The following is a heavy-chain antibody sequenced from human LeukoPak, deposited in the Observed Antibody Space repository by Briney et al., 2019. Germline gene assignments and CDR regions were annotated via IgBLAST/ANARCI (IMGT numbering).Heavy chain of an antibody. CDR3: ARDYSVGAFDI. Sequence: SETLSLTCTVSGGSISSYYWSWIRQPPGKGLEWIGYIYYSGSTNYNPSLKSRVTISVDTSKNQFSLKLSSVTAADTAVYYCARDYSVGAFDIWGQGTMVTVSS. V-gene: IGHV4-59*01. D-gene: IGHD5/OR15-5a*01. CDR2: IYYSGST. CDR1: GGSISSYY. J-gene: IGHJ3*02.